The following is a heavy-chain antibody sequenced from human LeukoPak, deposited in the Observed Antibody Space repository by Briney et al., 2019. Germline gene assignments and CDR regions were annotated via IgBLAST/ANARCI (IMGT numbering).Heavy chain of an antibody. D-gene: IGHD2-2*01. CDR2: ISAYNGNT. J-gene: IGHJ4*02. Sequence: GASVKVSCKASGYTFTSYGISWVRQAPGQGLEWMGWISAYNGNTNYAQKLQGRVTMTTDASTSTAYMELRSLRSEGTCVSYCAREGHQGLDYWGQGTLVTVSS. CDR1: GYTFTSYG. CDR3: AREGHQGLDY. V-gene: IGHV1-18*01.